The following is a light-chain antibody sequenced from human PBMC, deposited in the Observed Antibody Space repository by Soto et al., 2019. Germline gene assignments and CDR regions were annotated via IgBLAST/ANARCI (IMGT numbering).Light chain of an antibody. CDR1: QSVLFNSNNKNY. Sequence: DIVMTQSPDSLAVSLGERATINCKSSQSVLFNSNNKNYLSWYQQKPGQPPNLLIYWASTRGSGVPDRFSGSGSGTDFTLTISSLQAEDVAVYYCQQYYTTPPTFGQGTKLEIK. V-gene: IGKV4-1*01. J-gene: IGKJ2*01. CDR3: QQYYTTPPT. CDR2: WAS.